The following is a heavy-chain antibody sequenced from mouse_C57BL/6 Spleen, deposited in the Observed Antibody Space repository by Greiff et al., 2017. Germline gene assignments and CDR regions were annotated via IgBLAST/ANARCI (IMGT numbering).Heavy chain of an antibody. J-gene: IGHJ2*01. V-gene: IGHV1-69*01. CDR2: IDPSDSYT. CDR3: ARLVDY. CDR1: GYTFTRYW. Sequence: QVQLQQPGAELVMPGASVKLSCKASGYTFTRYWMHWVKQRPGQGLEWIGEIDPSDSYTNYNQKFKGKSTLTVDKSSSTAYMQLSSLTSEDSAVYYCARLVDYWGQGTTLTVSS.